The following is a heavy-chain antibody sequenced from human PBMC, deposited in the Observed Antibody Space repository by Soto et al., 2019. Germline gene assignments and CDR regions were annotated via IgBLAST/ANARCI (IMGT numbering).Heavy chain of an antibody. V-gene: IGHV3-48*02. CDR2: ISSSSTTI. D-gene: IGHD1-1*01. CDR3: VRDAGTWGY. CDR1: GFTFSRYS. J-gene: IGHJ4*02. Sequence: EVQLVESGGGLVQPGGSLRLSCVGSGFTFSRYSMHWVRQAPGKGLEWISYISSSSTTIHYADSVKGRFTISRDNAKNSLSLQMNSLRDEDTAIYYCVRDAGTWGYWGQGTLVTVSS.